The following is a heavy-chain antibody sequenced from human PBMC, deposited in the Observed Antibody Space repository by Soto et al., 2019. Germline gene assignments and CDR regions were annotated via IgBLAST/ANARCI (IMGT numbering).Heavy chain of an antibody. V-gene: IGHV3-33*06. CDR3: AKVLYASESFDSEEAPYGMDV. CDR2: LWFDGSNE. J-gene: IGHJ6*02. D-gene: IGHD3-10*01. CDR1: GFPFSRYD. Sequence: HHGGSLRLSCAASGFPFSRYDMHWVRQAPGKGLEWVAVLWFDGSNEYYADSVQGRFTISRDNSKNTLYLQMDSLRAEDTAVYYCAKVLYASESFDSEEAPYGMDVWGQGTTVTVSS.